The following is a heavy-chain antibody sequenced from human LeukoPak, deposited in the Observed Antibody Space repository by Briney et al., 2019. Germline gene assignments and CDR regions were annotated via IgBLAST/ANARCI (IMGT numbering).Heavy chain of an antibody. CDR1: GFTFSNYA. Sequence: GGSLRLSCAASGFTFSNYAMSWVRQAPGKGLEWVSTTSATSGSTYYADFVKGRFTISRDNSKYTLYLQMNSLRADDTAVYYCASYFHYGDYASLWYWGQGTLVTVSS. CDR2: TSATSGST. J-gene: IGHJ4*02. D-gene: IGHD4-17*01. V-gene: IGHV3-23*01. CDR3: ASYFHYGDYASLWY.